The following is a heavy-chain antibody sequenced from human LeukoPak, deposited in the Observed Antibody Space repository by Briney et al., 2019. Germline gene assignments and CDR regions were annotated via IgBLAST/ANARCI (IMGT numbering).Heavy chain of an antibody. Sequence: PGGSLRLSCEASGFTVSNTYMSWVRQAPGKGLEWVSVIYSGGSTNYADSVKGRFIISRDNSKNILYLQMNSLRDEDTAVYYCARALLRFLEGYYYGMDVWGQGTTVTVSS. CDR2: IYSGGST. D-gene: IGHD3-3*01. CDR3: ARALLRFLEGYYYGMDV. V-gene: IGHV3-66*01. CDR1: GFTVSNTY. J-gene: IGHJ6*02.